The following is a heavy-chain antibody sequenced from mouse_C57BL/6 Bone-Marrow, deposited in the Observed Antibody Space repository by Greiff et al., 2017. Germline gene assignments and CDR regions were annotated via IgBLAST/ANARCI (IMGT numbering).Heavy chain of an antibody. J-gene: IGHJ4*01. V-gene: IGHV3-6*01. D-gene: IGHD3-3*01. Sequence: EVKLQESGPGLVKPSQSLSLTCSVTGYSITSGYYWNWIRQFPGNKLEWMGYISYDGSNNYNPSLKNRISITRDPSTNQFFLTLNSVTTEDTATYYCARGAGPYAMDYWGQGTSVTVSS. CDR1: GYSITSGYY. CDR3: ARGAGPYAMDY. CDR2: ISYDGSN.